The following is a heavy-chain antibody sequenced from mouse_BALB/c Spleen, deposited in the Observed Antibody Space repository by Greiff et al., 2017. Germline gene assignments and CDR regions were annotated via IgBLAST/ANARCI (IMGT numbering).Heavy chain of an antibody. Sequence: QVQLKESGAELVRPGSSVKISCKASGYAFSSYWMNWVKQRPGQGLEWIGQIYPGDGDTNYNGKFKGKATLTADKSSSTAYMQLSSLTSEDSAVYFCARRLGRDYFDYWGQGTTLTVSS. CDR1: GYAFSSYW. J-gene: IGHJ2*01. V-gene: IGHV1-80*01. CDR2: IYPGDGDT. D-gene: IGHD4-1*01. CDR3: ARRLGRDYFDY.